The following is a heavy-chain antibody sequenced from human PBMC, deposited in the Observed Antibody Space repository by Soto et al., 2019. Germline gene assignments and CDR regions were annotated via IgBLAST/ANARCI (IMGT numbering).Heavy chain of an antibody. J-gene: IGHJ4*02. CDR1: GYTFTSYG. Sequence: QVQLVQSGAEVKKPGASVKVSCKASGYTFTSYGISWVRQAPGQGLEWMGWISTYNGDTKYAQRLQGRVTMTTDTAVSTAYMELRNLRSDDRAVYYCARGGGSSLSYFEYWGQATLVTVSS. CDR3: ARGGGSSLSYFEY. CDR2: ISTYNGDT. D-gene: IGHD2-15*01. V-gene: IGHV1-18*01.